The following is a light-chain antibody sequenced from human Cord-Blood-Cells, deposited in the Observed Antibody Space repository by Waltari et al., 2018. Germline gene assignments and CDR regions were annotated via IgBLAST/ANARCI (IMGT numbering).Light chain of an antibody. CDR3: GTWDSSLSAWV. J-gene: IGLJ3*02. V-gene: IGLV1-51*02. CDR1: SSNLRNTY. Sequence: QSVLTQPPSVSAAPGQKVTISCSGSSSNLRNTYVSWYQQLTGTAPKLHIYENSTRPSGIPDRFPGSKSGTSATLGITGLQTGDEADYYCGTWDSSLSAWVFGGGTKLTVL. CDR2: ENS.